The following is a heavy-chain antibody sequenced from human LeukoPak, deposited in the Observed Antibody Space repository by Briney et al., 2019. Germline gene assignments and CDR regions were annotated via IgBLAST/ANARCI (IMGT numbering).Heavy chain of an antibody. Sequence: SETQSLTCTVSGGSISSYYWSWIRQPAGNGLEWIGRIYTSGSTNYNPSLKSRVTMSVDTSKNQFSLKLSSVTAADTAVYYCARDWLLNHDAFDIWGQGTMVTVSS. J-gene: IGHJ3*02. CDR2: IYTSGST. CDR3: ARDWLLNHDAFDI. V-gene: IGHV4-4*07. D-gene: IGHD5-18*01. CDR1: GGSISSYY.